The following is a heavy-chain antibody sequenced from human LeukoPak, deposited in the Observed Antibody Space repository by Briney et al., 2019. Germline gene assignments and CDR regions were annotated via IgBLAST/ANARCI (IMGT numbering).Heavy chain of an antibody. D-gene: IGHD3-10*01. V-gene: IGHV3-53*01. CDR1: GFTVSSNY. Sequence: GGSLRLSCAASGFTVSSNYMSWVRQAPRKGLEWVSLIYSGGSTYYADSVKGRFTISRGNSKNTLYLQMNSLRAEDTAVYYCARVDTMVRGVMGRDYWGQGTLVTVSS. CDR2: IYSGGST. CDR3: ARVDTMVRGVMGRDY. J-gene: IGHJ4*02.